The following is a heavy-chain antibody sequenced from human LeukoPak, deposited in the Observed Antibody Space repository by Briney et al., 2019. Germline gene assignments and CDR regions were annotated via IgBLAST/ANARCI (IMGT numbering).Heavy chain of an antibody. CDR2: IHPGNSDI. Sequence: GESLKISCKGSGYNFANYWIAWVRQMPGKGLEWMGIIHPGNSDIRYSPSFQGQVTISADKSISTAYLQWSSLKASDTAMYYCARHLRMTTVTYDLYYFDYWGQGTLVTVSS. J-gene: IGHJ4*02. CDR1: GYNFANYW. D-gene: IGHD4-17*01. CDR3: ARHLRMTTVTYDLYYFDY. V-gene: IGHV5-51*01.